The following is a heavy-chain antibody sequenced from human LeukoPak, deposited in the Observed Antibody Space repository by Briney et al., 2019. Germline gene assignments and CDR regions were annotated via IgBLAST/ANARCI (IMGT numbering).Heavy chain of an antibody. D-gene: IGHD2-8*01. CDR1: GFTFSSYG. CDR3: AKDRCSNGIGCYYYYMAV. Sequence: SGGSLRLSCAASGFTFSSYGMHWVRQAPGKGLEWVAYIQYDGSNEQYGDSVKGRFSISRDNSKNILFLQMNSLRAEDTAVYYCAKDRCSNGIGCYYYYMAVWGKGTTVTISS. V-gene: IGHV3-30*02. J-gene: IGHJ6*03. CDR2: IQYDGSNE.